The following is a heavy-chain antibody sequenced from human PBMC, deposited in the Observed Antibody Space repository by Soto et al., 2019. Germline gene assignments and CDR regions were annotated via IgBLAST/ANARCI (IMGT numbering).Heavy chain of an antibody. D-gene: IGHD3-10*01. Sequence: GGSLRLSCAASGFTFSSYWMSWVRQAPGKGLEWVANIKQDGSEKYYVDSVKGRFTISRDNAKNSLYLQMNSLRAEDTAVYYCARNYYGSGSYYSRGYYYYYMDVWGKGTTVTVSS. J-gene: IGHJ6*03. V-gene: IGHV3-7*01. CDR3: ARNYYGSGSYYSRGYYYYYMDV. CDR1: GFTFSSYW. CDR2: IKQDGSEK.